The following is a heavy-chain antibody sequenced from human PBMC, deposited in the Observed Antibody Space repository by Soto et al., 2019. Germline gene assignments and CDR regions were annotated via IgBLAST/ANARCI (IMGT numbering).Heavy chain of an antibody. CDR2: MSPNSGNA. CDR3: ARGVDAGLDF. CDR1: GYTFTSYD. J-gene: IGHJ4*02. D-gene: IGHD3-9*01. Sequence: QVQLVQSGAEVKTPGASVRVSCKTSGYTFTSYDINWVRQATGEGLEWMGWMSPNSGNADYSQKFQGRVTMTRSTSINTAYMELSSLTSDDTAIYYCARGVDAGLDFWGQGTVVTVPS. V-gene: IGHV1-8*01.